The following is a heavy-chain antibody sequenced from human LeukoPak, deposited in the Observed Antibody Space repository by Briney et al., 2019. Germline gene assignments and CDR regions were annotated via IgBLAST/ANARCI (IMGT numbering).Heavy chain of an antibody. Sequence: PGGSLRLSCAASVFTFSILLMHWVRQAPGKGLVWGSLINNDGRATKYADSVRGRSTISRDNAQNRLHLQRNSVRAEDTGVYFCAKTLTRSIDYWGEGTLLTV. D-gene: IGHD3-9*01. CDR1: VFTFSILL. V-gene: IGHV3-74*03. CDR2: INNDGRAT. CDR3: AKTLTRSIDY. J-gene: IGHJ4*02.